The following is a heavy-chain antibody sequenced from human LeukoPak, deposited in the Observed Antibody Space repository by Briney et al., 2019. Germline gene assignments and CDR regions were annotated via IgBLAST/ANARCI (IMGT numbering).Heavy chain of an antibody. Sequence: GGSLRLPCAASGFTFSSYDMSWLRQAPGKGLEWVSPINGRGGSTYYEDAVKGRFTISRDNSKNTVYLQMNSLRAEDTAVYYCAKGKEIVVVIRPFDYWGQGILVTVSS. CDR1: GFTFSSYD. CDR3: AKGKEIVVVIRPFDY. CDR2: INGRGGST. J-gene: IGHJ4*02. V-gene: IGHV3-23*01. D-gene: IGHD3-22*01.